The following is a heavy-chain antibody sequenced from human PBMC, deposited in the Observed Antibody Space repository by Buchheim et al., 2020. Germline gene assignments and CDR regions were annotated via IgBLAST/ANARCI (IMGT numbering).Heavy chain of an antibody. CDR1: GGSISSYY. J-gene: IGHJ6*02. Sequence: QVQLQESGPGLVKPSETLSLTCTVSGGSISSYYWSWIRQPPGKGLEWIGYIYYSGSTNYNPSLKSRVTISVDTSQNQFSLKLSSVTAADTAVYYCARGGYGDYYYGMDVWGQGTT. CDR2: IYYSGST. D-gene: IGHD4-17*01. CDR3: ARGGYGDYYYGMDV. V-gene: IGHV4-59*01.